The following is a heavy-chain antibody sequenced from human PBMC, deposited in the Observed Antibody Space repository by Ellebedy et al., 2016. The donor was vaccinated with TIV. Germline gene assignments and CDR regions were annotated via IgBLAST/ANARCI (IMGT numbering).Heavy chain of an antibody. D-gene: IGHD5-12*01. V-gene: IGHV1-69*13. CDR2: IIPIFGTA. CDR3: ARDGSESGYDTYFDY. CDR1: VGTFSSYA. J-gene: IGHJ4*02. Sequence: AASVKVSCKASVGTFSSYAIIWVRQAPGQGLEWMGGIIPIFGTANYAQKFQGRVTITADESTSTAYMGLSSLRSEDTAVYYCARDGSESGYDTYFDYWGQGTLVTVSS.